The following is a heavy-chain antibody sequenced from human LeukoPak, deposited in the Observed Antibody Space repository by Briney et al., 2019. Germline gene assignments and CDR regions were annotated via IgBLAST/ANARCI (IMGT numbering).Heavy chain of an antibody. CDR2: ISWNSGSI. D-gene: IGHD6-19*01. Sequence: PGRSLRLSCAASVFTFDDYAMHWVRKAPGKGRKWVSGISWNSGSIGYADSVKGRFTIYRDNAKNSLYLQMNSLRAEDTALYYCAKDIGAVAHQYYFDYWGQGTLVTVFS. J-gene: IGHJ4*02. CDR3: AKDIGAVAHQYYFDY. CDR1: VFTFDDYA. V-gene: IGHV3-9*01.